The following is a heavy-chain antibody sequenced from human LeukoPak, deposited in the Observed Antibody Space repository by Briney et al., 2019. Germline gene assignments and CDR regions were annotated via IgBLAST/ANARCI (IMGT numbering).Heavy chain of an antibody. CDR2: IYYSGST. Sequence: SETLSLTCTVSGGSISSGGYYWSWIRQHPGQGLEWIGYIYYSGSTYYNPSLKSRVTISVDTSKNQFSLKLGSVTAADTAVYYCARVLRIQLWFQAFDIWGQGTMVTVSS. D-gene: IGHD5-18*01. CDR1: GGSISSGGYY. J-gene: IGHJ3*02. V-gene: IGHV4-31*03. CDR3: ARVLRIQLWFQAFDI.